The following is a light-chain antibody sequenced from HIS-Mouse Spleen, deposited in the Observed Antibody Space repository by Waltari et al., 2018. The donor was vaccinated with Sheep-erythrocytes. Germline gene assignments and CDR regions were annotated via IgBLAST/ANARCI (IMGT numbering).Light chain of an antibody. CDR2: WAS. V-gene: IGKV4-1*01. CDR3: QQYYSTLT. Sequence: DIVMTQTPDSLAVSLGEGATINCKSSQSVLYSPNNKNYLAWYQQKPGQPPKLLIYWASTRESGVPDRFSGSGSGTDFTLTISSLQAEDVAVYYCQQYYSTLTFGGGTKVEIK. J-gene: IGKJ4*01. CDR1: QSVLYSPNNKNY.